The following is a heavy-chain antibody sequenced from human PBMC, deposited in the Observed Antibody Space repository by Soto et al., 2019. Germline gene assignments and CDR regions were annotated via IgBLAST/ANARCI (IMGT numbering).Heavy chain of an antibody. D-gene: IGHD3-10*01. CDR1: GGSISSGGYY. V-gene: IGHV4-31*03. CDR2: IYYSGST. J-gene: IGHJ4*02. Sequence: QVQLQESGPGLVKPSQTLSLTCTVSGGSISSGGYYWSWIRQHPGKGLEWIGYIYYSGSTYYNPSLKSRVTISVDTSKNQFSLKLSSVTAADTAVYYCARGRVDYYGSGSYYNYGFDYWGQGTLVTVSS. CDR3: ARGRVDYYGSGSYYNYGFDY.